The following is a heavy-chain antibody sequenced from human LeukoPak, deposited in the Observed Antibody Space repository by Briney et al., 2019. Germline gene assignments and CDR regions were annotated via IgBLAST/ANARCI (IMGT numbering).Heavy chain of an antibody. V-gene: IGHV4-59*01. CDR1: GGSISSYY. Sequence: PSETLSLTCTVSGGSISSYYWSWIRQPPGKGLEWIGYIYYSGSTNYNPSLKSRVTISVDTSKNQFSLKLSSVTAADTAVYYCARLERPPNAFDIWGQGTMVTVSS. J-gene: IGHJ3*02. CDR3: ARLERPPNAFDI. CDR2: IYYSGST.